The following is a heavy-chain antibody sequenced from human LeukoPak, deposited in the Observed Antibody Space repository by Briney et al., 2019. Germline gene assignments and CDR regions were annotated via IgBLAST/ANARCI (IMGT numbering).Heavy chain of an antibody. V-gene: IGHV4-34*01. CDR1: GGSFSGYY. J-gene: IGHJ6*03. CDR2: INHSGST. CDR3: ARVTTVTRGVYYYYMDV. D-gene: IGHD4-17*01. Sequence: PETLSLTCAVYGGSFSGYYWSWIRQPPGKGLEWIGEINHSGSTNYNPSLKSRVTISVDTSKNQFSLKLSSVTAADTAVYYCARVTTVTRGVYYYYMDVWGKGATVTVSS.